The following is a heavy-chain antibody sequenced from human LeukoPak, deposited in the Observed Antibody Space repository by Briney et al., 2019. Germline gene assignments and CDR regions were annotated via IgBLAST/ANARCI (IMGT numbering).Heavy chain of an antibody. CDR3: ARDLPVTTVVIPTPWYFDL. CDR2: IHSSGTT. J-gene: IGHJ2*01. Sequence: PSETLSLTCTVSGDSISNTLYYWGWVRQPPGKGLEWLGCIHSSGTTYYNPSLKSRVTVSLDTSRNQFSLKLTSVTAADTAVYFCARDLPVTTVVIPTPWYFDLWGRGTLVTVSS. D-gene: IGHD4-23*01. V-gene: IGHV4-39*07. CDR1: GDSISNTLYY.